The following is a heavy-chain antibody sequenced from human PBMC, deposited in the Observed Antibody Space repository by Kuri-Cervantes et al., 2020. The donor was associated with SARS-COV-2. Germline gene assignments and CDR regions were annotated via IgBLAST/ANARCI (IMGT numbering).Heavy chain of an antibody. V-gene: IGHV4-4*07. CDR3: ARFGRVGNGIVY. CDR2: IYTSGST. Sequence: SETLSLTCTVSGGSISSYYWGWIRQPAGKGLEWIGRIYTSGSTNYNPSLKSRVNMSVDTSKNQFSLKLSSVTAADTAVYYCARFGRVGNGIVYWGQGTLVTVSS. J-gene: IGHJ4*02. D-gene: IGHD1-1*01. CDR1: GGSISSYY.